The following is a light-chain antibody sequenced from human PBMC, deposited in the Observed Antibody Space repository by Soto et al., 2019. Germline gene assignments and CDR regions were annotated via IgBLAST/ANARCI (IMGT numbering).Light chain of an antibody. V-gene: IGKV1-39*01. Sequence: DIQMTQSPSSLSASVGDRVTITCRASQSSSSYLNWYQQKPSKTPKLLIYASFRLQSGVPARISGSGTGTDSTVTMSNLQPEDFDPCYCQQSYSTLWTFGQGTKVEIK. CDR2: ASF. CDR1: QSSSSY. J-gene: IGKJ1*01. CDR3: QQSYSTLWT.